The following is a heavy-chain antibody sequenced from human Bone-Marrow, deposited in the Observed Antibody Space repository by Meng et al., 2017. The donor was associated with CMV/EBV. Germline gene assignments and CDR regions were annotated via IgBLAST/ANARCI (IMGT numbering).Heavy chain of an antibody. J-gene: IGHJ4*02. CDR3: SRDCDGGVCWTLTY. CDR2: MSQDGDEI. Sequence: GGSLRLSCARYRFTFGNYWMAWLRQAPGKGLEWVASMSQDGDEIYHADSVKGRFTISRDNAKDSLYLQMTRLRVEDTAVYFCSRDCDGGVCWTLTYWGQGTRVTVSS. V-gene: IGHV3-7*01. D-gene: IGHD2-21*02. CDR1: RFTFGNYW.